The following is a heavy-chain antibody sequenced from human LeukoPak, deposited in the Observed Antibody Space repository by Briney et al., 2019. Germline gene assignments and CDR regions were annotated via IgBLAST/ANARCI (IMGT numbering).Heavy chain of an antibody. D-gene: IGHD6-19*01. CDR1: GFTFSSYA. J-gene: IGHJ4*02. Sequence: GGSLRLSCAASGFTFSSYAMSWVRQAPGKGLEWVSAISGSGGSTYYADSVKGRFTISRDNSKNTLYLQMNSLRAEDTAVYYCAKVGGFGSGWYPNYFDYWGQGTLVTVSS. CDR3: AKVGGFGSGWYPNYFDY. V-gene: IGHV3-23*01. CDR2: ISGSGGST.